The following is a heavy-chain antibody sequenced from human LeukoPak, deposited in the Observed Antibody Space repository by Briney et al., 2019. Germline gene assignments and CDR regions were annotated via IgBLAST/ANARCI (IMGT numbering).Heavy chain of an antibody. D-gene: IGHD4-11*01. V-gene: IGHV1-18*01. J-gene: IGHJ4*02. CDR3: ASSGSTVTSFDY. Sequence: ASVKVSCKASGYTFTNYGISWVRQAPGLGLEWMGWISAYNGNTNYAQKLQGRVTMTTDTSTSTAYMELRSLRSDDTAVYYCASSGSTVTSFDYWGQGTLVTVSS. CDR2: ISAYNGNT. CDR1: GYTFTNYG.